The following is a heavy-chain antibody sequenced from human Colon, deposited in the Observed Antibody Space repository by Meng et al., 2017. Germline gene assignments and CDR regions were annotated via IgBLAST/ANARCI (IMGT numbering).Heavy chain of an antibody. D-gene: IGHD4-23*01. V-gene: IGHV3-23*04. CDR2: ISDSDGRT. CDR1: GFTFSRYA. J-gene: IGHJ5*02. Sequence: VQVVESGGGVVQPGGSLRLYCAASGFTFSRYAMSWVRQALGKGLEWVSAISDSDGRTYYADSVKGRFTISRDNSKNTLYLQMNSLRAEDTAVYYCAKDDYGGNSEAWGQGTLVTVSS. CDR3: AKDDYGGNSEA.